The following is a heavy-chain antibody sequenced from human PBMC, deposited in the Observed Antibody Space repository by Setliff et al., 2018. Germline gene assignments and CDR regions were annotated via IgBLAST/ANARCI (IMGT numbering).Heavy chain of an antibody. CDR1: GLTFSSHA. V-gene: IGHV3-23*03. Sequence: GGSLRLSCTASGLTFSSHAMSWVRQAPGKGPEWVSVIYSGNDRTYYADSVKGRFTISRDNSKNTVYLQMKSLRAEDTAVYYCARGGERYHSASWGQGTLVTVSS. D-gene: IGHD1-1*01. CDR2: IYSGNDRT. CDR3: ARGGERYHSAS. J-gene: IGHJ4*02.